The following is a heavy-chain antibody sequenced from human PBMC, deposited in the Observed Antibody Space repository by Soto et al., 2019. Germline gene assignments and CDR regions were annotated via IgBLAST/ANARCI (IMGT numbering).Heavy chain of an antibody. J-gene: IGHJ5*02. CDR1: GNTFTGYY. D-gene: IGHD3-3*01. Sequence: QVQLVQSGAEVKKPGASVKVSCKVSGNTFTGYYIHWVRQAPGQGLEWMGWVNPDTGATKYEQKFQGRVTMTRDTSISTAYMELSRLRSDDTAVYYCARDQGTIFGVAPNWFDPWGQGTQVTVSS. V-gene: IGHV1-2*02. CDR2: VNPDTGAT. CDR3: ARDQGTIFGVAPNWFDP.